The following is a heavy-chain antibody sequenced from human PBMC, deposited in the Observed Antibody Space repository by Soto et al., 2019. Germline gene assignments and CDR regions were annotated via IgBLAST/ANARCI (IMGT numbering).Heavy chain of an antibody. J-gene: IGHJ3*02. Sequence: PGGSLRLSCAASGFTFSSYWMSWVRQAPGKGLEWVANIKQDGSEKYYVDSVKGRFTISRDNAKNSLYLQMNSLRAEDTAVYYCASQRERKSGKDAFDIWGQGTMVTVSS. D-gene: IGHD3-10*01. CDR2: IKQDGSEK. CDR3: ASQRERKSGKDAFDI. V-gene: IGHV3-7*01. CDR1: GFTFSSYW.